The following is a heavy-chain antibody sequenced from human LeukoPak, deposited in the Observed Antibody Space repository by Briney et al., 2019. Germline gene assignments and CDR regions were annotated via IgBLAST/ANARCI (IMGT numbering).Heavy chain of an antibody. J-gene: IGHJ4*02. CDR1: GFTFSNSA. D-gene: IGHD3-3*01. CDR3: AADNDFWSGHYKWEN. CDR2: IVVGSGNT. V-gene: IGHV1-58*01. Sequence: SVKVSCKASGFTFSNSAVQWVRQARGQRLEWIGWIVVGSGNTNYAQKFQERLTITRDMSISTAYMELSSLRSEDTAVYYCAADNDFWSGHYKWENWGQGSLVTVSS.